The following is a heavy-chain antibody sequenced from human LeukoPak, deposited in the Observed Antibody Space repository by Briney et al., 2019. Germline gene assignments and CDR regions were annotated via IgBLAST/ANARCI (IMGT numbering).Heavy chain of an antibody. J-gene: IGHJ4*02. CDR2: ISGSGGTT. D-gene: IGHD7-27*01. CDR1: GFTFSSYA. CDR3: ANVMGNWGERGYFDY. Sequence: QSGGSLRLSCAASGFTFSSYAMSWVRQAPGKGLEWVSAISGSGGTTYYADSVKGRFTISRDNSKNTLYLQMNSLRAEDTAVYYCANVMGNWGERGYFDYWGQGTLVTVSS. V-gene: IGHV3-23*01.